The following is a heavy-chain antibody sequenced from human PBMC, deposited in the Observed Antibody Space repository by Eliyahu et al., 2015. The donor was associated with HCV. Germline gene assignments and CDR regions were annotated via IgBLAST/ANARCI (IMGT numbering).Heavy chain of an antibody. CDR2: INPSGGST. D-gene: IGHD6-19*01. CDR1: GYTFTSYY. J-gene: IGHJ6*03. CDR3: ARGVYGSSSGWIPYYYYMDV. V-gene: IGHV1-46*01. Sequence: VKVSCKASGYTFTSYYMHWVRQAPGQGLEWMGIINPSGGSTSYAQKFQGRVTMTRDTSTSTVYMELSSLRSEDTAVYYCARGVYGSSSGWIPYYYYMDVWGKGTTVTVSS.